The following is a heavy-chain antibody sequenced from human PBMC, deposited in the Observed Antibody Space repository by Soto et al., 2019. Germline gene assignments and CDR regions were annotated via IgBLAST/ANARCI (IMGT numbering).Heavy chain of an antibody. CDR2: IIPVFGTA. CDR1: GGTFSSYA. J-gene: IGHJ6*02. V-gene: IGHV1-69*13. D-gene: IGHD2-15*01. Sequence: SVKVSCKASGGTFSSYAISWLRQAPGQGLEWMGEIIPVFGTAKYAQKFQGRVTITADESTNTAYVELSSLRSEDTAVYYCARDHLDCSSGSCSSTKVWGQGTTVTVSS. CDR3: ARDHLDCSSGSCSSTKV.